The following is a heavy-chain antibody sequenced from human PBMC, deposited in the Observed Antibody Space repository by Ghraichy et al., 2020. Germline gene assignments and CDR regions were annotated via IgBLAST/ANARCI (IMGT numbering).Heavy chain of an antibody. J-gene: IGHJ2*01. Sequence: SETLSLTCAVYGGSFSGYYWSWIRQPPGKGLEWIGEISHSGSTTYNPSLKSRVTISVDTSKNQLSLKMSSVTTADSAVYYCARPTPATQTSWIFDLWGRGTLVTVSS. D-gene: IGHD2-2*01. V-gene: IGHV4-34*01. CDR3: ARPTPATQTSWIFDL. CDR2: ISHSGST. CDR1: GGSFSGYY.